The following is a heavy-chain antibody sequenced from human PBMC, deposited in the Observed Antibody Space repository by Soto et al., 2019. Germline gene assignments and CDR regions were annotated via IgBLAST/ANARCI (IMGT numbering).Heavy chain of an antibody. Sequence: PXETLCLTCTVAGFSINSGDYYWTWVRQPPGKGLEWIGNIFHSGSTYYTPSLQSRVTISLDTSKNHFSLKLSSVTPADTAVYYCARDRYYGSGTYYNFYSGMDVWGQGTTATVSS. CDR1: GFSINSGDYY. CDR3: ARDRYYGSGTYYNFYSGMDV. V-gene: IGHV4-30-4*01. CDR2: IFHSGST. D-gene: IGHD3-10*01. J-gene: IGHJ6*02.